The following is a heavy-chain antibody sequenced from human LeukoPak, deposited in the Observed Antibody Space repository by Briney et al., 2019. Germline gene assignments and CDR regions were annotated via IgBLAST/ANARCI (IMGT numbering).Heavy chain of an antibody. D-gene: IGHD2-2*01. Sequence: GGSLRLSCAASGFTLDDYAMHWVRQAPGKGLEWVSGISWNSGSVGYADSVKGRFTISRDNAKNSLYLQMNSLRAEDMALYYCAKGGEGTGQLLGPIDNWGQGTLVTVSS. J-gene: IGHJ4*02. CDR2: ISWNSGSV. V-gene: IGHV3-9*03. CDR3: AKGGEGTGQLLGPIDN. CDR1: GFTLDDYA.